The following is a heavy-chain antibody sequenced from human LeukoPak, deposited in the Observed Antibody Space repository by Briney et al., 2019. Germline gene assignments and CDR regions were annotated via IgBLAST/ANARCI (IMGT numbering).Heavy chain of an antibody. CDR3: AREAAMAVAGITFYPLGY. V-gene: IGHV3-30*04. D-gene: IGHD6-19*01. Sequence: GGSLRLSCAASGFTFNCHALHWVRQAPGKGLEWVAFISYDGSSKYYADSVKGRFTISRDDSKNTLYLQMNSLRPEDTAVYYCAREAAMAVAGITFYPLGYWGQGALVTVSS. CDR2: ISYDGSSK. CDR1: GFTFNCHA. J-gene: IGHJ4*02.